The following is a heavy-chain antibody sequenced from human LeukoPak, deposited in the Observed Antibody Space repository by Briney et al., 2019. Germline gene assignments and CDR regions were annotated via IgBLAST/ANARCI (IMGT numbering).Heavy chain of an antibody. CDR3: ARNPDPLYYYDSSEDAFDT. V-gene: IGHV1-18*01. CDR2: ISAYNGHT. Sequence: ASVKVSCKASGYTFTTYGVSWVRQAPGQGLEWMGGISAYNGHTNYAQKLRGGVTMTTDTSTSTAYMELRRLRSDDTAVYYCARNPDPLYYYDSSEDAFDTWGQGTMVTVSS. CDR1: GYTFTTYG. J-gene: IGHJ3*02. D-gene: IGHD3-22*01.